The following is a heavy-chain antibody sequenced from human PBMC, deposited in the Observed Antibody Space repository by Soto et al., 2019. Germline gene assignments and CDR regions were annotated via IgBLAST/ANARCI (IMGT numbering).Heavy chain of an antibody. CDR1: GFTFSSYA. D-gene: IGHD2-15*01. CDR2: ISYDGSNK. CDR3: ARGYSTRGLDY. Sequence: GGALRLSCTDSGFTFSSYAMHWVRQAPGKGLEWVAVISYDGSNKYYADSVKGRFTISRDNSKNTLYLQMNSLRAEDTAVYYCARGYSTRGLDYWGQGTLVTVSS. J-gene: IGHJ4*02. V-gene: IGHV3-30-3*01.